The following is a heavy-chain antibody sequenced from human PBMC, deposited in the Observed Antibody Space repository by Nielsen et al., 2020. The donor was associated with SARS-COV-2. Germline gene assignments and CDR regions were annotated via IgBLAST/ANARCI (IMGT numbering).Heavy chain of an antibody. CDR2: IYYSGST. CDR3: ARVGQLRNWFDP. V-gene: IGHV4-31*03. D-gene: IGHD1-7*01. J-gene: IGHJ5*02. Sequence: SETLSLTCTVSGGSISSGGYYWSWIRQHPGKGLEWIGYIYYSGSTYYNPSLKSRVTISVDTSKNQFSLKLSSVTAADTAVYYCARVGQLRNWFDPWGQGTLVTVSS. CDR1: GGSISSGGYY.